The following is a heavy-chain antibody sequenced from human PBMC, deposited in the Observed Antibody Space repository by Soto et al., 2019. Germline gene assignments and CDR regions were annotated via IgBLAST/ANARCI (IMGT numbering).Heavy chain of an antibody. D-gene: IGHD3-9*01. CDR3: ARGSGRYFDWLLLILDY. J-gene: IGHJ4*02. CDR2: INPSGGST. CDR1: GYTFTSYY. V-gene: IGHV1-46*01. Sequence: ASVNVSCKASGYTFTSYYMHWVRQAPGQGLEWMGIINPSGGSTSYAQKFQGRVTMTRDTSTSTVYMELSSLRSEDTAVYYCARGSGRYFDWLLLILDYWGQGTLVTVSS.